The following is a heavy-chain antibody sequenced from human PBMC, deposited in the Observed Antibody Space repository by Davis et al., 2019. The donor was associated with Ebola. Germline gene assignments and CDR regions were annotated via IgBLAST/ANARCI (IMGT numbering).Heavy chain of an antibody. CDR3: ATTKQWLAFDY. CDR1: GGSSSSDY. Sequence: SETLSLTCSVSGGSSSSDYWSWIRQPPGKGLEWIGYIYYTGSPNYNPSLKSRVTISVDTSKNQLSLKVSSVTAADTAVYYCATTKQWLAFDYWGLGTLVTVSS. D-gene: IGHD6-19*01. V-gene: IGHV4-59*01. J-gene: IGHJ4*02. CDR2: IYYTGSP.